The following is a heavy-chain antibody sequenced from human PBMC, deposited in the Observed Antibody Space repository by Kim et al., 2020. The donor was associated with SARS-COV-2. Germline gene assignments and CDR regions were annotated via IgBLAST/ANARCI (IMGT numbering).Heavy chain of an antibody. Sequence: GGSLRLSCAASGFTFSSYGMHWVRQAPGKGLEWVAVISYDGSNKYYADSVKGRFTISRDNSKNTLYLQMNSLRAEDTAVYYCAKDLWGRYYRPSFDYWGQGTLVTVSS. CDR3: AKDLWGRYYRPSFDY. J-gene: IGHJ4*02. CDR2: ISYDGSNK. V-gene: IGHV3-30*18. CDR1: GFTFSSYG. D-gene: IGHD3-10*01.